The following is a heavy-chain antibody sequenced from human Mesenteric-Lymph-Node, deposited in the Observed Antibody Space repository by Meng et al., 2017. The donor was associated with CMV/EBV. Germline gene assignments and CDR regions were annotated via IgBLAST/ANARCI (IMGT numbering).Heavy chain of an antibody. J-gene: IGHJ4*02. Sequence: GGSLRLSCAGFGFTFSTFWMQWVRQTPGKGLEWVANIKQDGSVKNYVGSVKGRFTISRDNTKNSVYLQMNSLRAEDTALYYCAKDMGVVPAAMGYWGQGTLVTVSS. CDR2: IKQDGSVK. D-gene: IGHD2-2*01. CDR3: AKDMGVVPAAMGY. CDR1: GFTFSTFW. V-gene: IGHV3-7*03.